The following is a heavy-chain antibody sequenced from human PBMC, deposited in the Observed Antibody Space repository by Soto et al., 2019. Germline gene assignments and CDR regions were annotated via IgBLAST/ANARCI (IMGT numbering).Heavy chain of an antibody. Sequence: ASVKVSCKASGYTFTSYGISWVRQAPGQGLEWMGWISAYNGNTNYAQKLQGRVTMTTDTSTSTAYMELRSLRSDDTAVYYCARDPSSGDYVLAYWFDPWGQEPWSPSPQ. CDR3: ARDPSSGDYVLAYWFDP. V-gene: IGHV1-18*04. D-gene: IGHD4-17*01. CDR2: ISAYNGNT. J-gene: IGHJ5*02. CDR1: GYTFTSYG.